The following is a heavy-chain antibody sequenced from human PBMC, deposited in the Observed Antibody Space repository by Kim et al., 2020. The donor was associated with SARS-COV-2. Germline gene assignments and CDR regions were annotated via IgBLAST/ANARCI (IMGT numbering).Heavy chain of an antibody. CDR1: GFTFSSYA. J-gene: IGHJ4*02. CDR3: AKDRAVLRYFDWLSGYFYY. Sequence: GGSLRLSCAASGFTFSSYAMSWVRQAPGKGLEWVSAISGSGGSTYYADSVKGRFTISRDNSKNTLYLQMNSLRAEDTALYYCAKDRAVLRYFDWLSGYFYYCGEGALFTLSS. CDR2: ISGSGGST. V-gene: IGHV3-23*01. D-gene: IGHD3-9*01.